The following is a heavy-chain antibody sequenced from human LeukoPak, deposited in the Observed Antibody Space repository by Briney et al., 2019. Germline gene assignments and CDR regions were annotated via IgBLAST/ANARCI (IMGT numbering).Heavy chain of an antibody. V-gene: IGHV3-23*01. CDR2: IGDDGSYT. D-gene: IGHD6-6*01. CDR3: AKADSTSSRRPFDC. J-gene: IGHJ4*02. Sequence: GGSLRLSCAASGFTFTTYWMSWVRQAPGKGLEWVSVIGDDGSYTFYADSVKGRFTISRDNSKKTLHLQMNSLRAEDTAVYYCAKADSTSSRRPFDCWGQGNLVTVSS. CDR1: GFTFTTYW.